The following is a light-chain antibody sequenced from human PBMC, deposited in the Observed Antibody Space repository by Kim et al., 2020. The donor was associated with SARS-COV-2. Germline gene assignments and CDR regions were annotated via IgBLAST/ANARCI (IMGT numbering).Light chain of an antibody. V-gene: IGLV3-1*01. CDR3: QAWDSTTVV. Sequence: SYELTQPPSVSVSPGQTANITCSGDKLGDKSACWYQQKPGQSPVLVIYQDTKRPSGIPERISGSNSDNTATLTISGTQAMDEADYYCQAWDSTTVVFGGGTQLTDL. J-gene: IGLJ2*01. CDR2: QDT. CDR1: KLGDKS.